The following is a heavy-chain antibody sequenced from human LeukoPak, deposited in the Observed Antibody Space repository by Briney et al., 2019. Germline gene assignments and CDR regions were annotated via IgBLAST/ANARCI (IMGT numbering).Heavy chain of an antibody. CDR2: ISSSSTI. Sequence: GGSLRLSCAASGFTFSSYSMNWVRQAPGKGLEWVSYISSSSTIYYADSVKGRFTISRDNAKNSLYLQMNSLRAEDTAVYYCARGYDFWSGYSHFDYWGQGTLVTVSS. J-gene: IGHJ4*02. D-gene: IGHD3-3*01. CDR3: ARGYDFWSGYSHFDY. V-gene: IGHV3-48*01. CDR1: GFTFSSYS.